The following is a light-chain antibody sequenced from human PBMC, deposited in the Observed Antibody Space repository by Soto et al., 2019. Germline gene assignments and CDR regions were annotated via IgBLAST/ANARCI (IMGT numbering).Light chain of an antibody. CDR2: KAS. CDR1: QKINSW. V-gene: IGKV1-5*03. J-gene: IGKJ1*01. Sequence: DIQMTQSPSTLAASVGDRVTITCRASQKINSWLVWYQQKPGKAPKVLIFKASSLESGVPSRFSGSGSGTEFTLTINSLQPDDFAPYYCQQYSGYPWTFGQGTKVEVE. CDR3: QQYSGYPWT.